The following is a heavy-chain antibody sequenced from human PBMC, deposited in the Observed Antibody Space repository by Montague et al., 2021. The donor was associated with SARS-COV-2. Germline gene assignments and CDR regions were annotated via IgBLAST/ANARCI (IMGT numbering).Heavy chain of an antibody. CDR3: ARDVYYYDSSGYYYGRYYYYGMDV. V-gene: IGHV3-33*01. Sequence: SLRLSCAASGFTFSSYGMHWVRQAPGKGLEWVAVIWYDGSNKYYADSVKGRFTISRDNSKNTLYLQMNSLRAEDTAVYYCARDVYYYDSSGYYYGRYYYYGMDVWGQGTTVTASS. CDR2: IWYDGSNK. D-gene: IGHD3-22*01. J-gene: IGHJ6*02. CDR1: GFTFSSYG.